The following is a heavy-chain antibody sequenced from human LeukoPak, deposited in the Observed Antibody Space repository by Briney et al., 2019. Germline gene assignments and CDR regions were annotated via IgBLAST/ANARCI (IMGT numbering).Heavy chain of an antibody. CDR2: IYYTGHT. CDR1: GGSIYDFY. Sequence: PSETLSLTCNVSGGSIYDFYWNWTRQPPGKALEWLGYIYYTGHTSYNPSLKSRVTISVDTSKNQFSLKLSSVTAADTAVYYCARVYGDYYGSGSYYYMDVWGKGTTVTVSS. J-gene: IGHJ6*03. V-gene: IGHV4-59*01. CDR3: ARVYGDYYGSGSYYYMDV. D-gene: IGHD3-10*01.